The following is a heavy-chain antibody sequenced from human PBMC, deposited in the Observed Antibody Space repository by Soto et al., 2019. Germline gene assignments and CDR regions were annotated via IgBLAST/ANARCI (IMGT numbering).Heavy chain of an antibody. V-gene: IGHV3-48*02. J-gene: IGHJ2*01. Sequence: GGSLRLSCAASGFTFSSYSMNWVRQAPGKGLEWVSYISSSSSTIYYADSVKGRFTISRDNAKNSLYLQMNSLRDEDTAVYYCARDCRNPGIAVAGNWYFDLWGRGTLVTVSS. CDR3: ARDCRNPGIAVAGNWYFDL. CDR2: ISSSSSTI. CDR1: GFTFSSYS. D-gene: IGHD6-19*01.